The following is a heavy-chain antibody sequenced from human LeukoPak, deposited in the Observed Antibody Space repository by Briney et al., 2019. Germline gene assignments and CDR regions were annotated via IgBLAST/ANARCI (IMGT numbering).Heavy chain of an antibody. D-gene: IGHD3-22*01. CDR2: INAYNGNT. V-gene: IGHV1-18*01. Sequence: ASVTVTCKASGYTFTSYGISWVRQAPGQGLDGMGWINAYNGNTNYAQKLQGRVTMTTDTSTSTAYMELRSLRSDDTAVYYCARDRQITMIVAPSHDAFDIWGQGTMVTVSS. J-gene: IGHJ3*02. CDR1: GYTFTSYG. CDR3: ARDRQITMIVAPSHDAFDI.